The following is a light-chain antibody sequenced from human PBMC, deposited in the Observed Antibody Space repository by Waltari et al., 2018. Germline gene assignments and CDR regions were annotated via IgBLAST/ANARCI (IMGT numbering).Light chain of an antibody. J-gene: IGKJ4*01. V-gene: IGKV3-15*01. Sequence: EVVMTQSPATLSVSPGERVTLSCRASQSVNDHLAWYQQKPGQAPRLLIYSSSTRATGIPARFSGSGSGTEFILTISSLQSEDFAIYYCQQYDNWPPLTFGGGTRLQIK. CDR3: QQYDNWPPLT. CDR1: QSVNDH. CDR2: SSS.